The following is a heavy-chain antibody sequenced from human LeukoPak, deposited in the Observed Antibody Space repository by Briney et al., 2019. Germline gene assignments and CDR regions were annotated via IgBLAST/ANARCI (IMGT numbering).Heavy chain of an antibody. CDR3: ARGSSRYYDILTGYYQPYYFDY. Sequence: PGGSLRLSCAASGFTVSSDYMTWVRQAPGKELEWVSIIYSGGSTYYADSVKGRFTISRDNSKNTLYLQMNSLRAEDTAVYYCARGSSRYYDILTGYYQPYYFDYWGQGTLVTVSS. V-gene: IGHV3-66*01. CDR2: IYSGGST. D-gene: IGHD3-9*01. J-gene: IGHJ4*02. CDR1: GFTVSSDY.